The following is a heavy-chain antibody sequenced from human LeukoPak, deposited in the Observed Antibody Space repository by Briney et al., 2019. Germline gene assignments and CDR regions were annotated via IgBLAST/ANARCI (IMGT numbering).Heavy chain of an antibody. D-gene: IGHD2-21*02. V-gene: IGHV1-8*02. J-gene: IGHJ4*02. Sequence: ASVKVSCKASGYTFTSYDINWVRQASGQGLEWMGWMNPNTGNTGYAQKLQGRVTMTTDTSTSTAYMELRSLRSDDTAVYYCARDRWGDWGLGYFDYWGQGTLVTVSS. CDR2: MNPNTGNT. CDR3: ARDRWGDWGLGYFDY. CDR1: GYTFTSYD.